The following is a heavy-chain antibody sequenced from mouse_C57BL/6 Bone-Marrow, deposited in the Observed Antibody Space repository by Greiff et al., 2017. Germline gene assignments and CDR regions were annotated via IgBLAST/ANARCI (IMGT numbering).Heavy chain of an antibody. J-gene: IGHJ3*01. CDR1: GFSLTSYG. CDR2: ICGVGGA. Sequence: QVQLKESGPGLVAPSQSLSITCTVSGFSLTSYGVDWVRQSPGKGLEWLGVICGVGGANYNSALKSRLSIRKDNSKSQVFLKMNSLQTDDTAMYYCASGDFPFAYWGQGTLVTVSA. V-gene: IGHV2-6*01. CDR3: ASGDFPFAY.